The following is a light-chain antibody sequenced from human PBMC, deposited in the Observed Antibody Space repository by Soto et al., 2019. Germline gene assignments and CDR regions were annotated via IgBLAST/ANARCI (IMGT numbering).Light chain of an antibody. J-gene: IGKJ5*01. Sequence: EIVMTQSPATLSASPGERATLSCRASQTVASNLAWYQQKPGQSPRLLIYGASTRATSIPARFSGSASGTEFTLTISSLQSEDFAFYYCQQYDNWPPITFGQWTRVEIK. CDR2: GAS. V-gene: IGKV3-15*01. CDR1: QTVASN. CDR3: QQYDNWPPIT.